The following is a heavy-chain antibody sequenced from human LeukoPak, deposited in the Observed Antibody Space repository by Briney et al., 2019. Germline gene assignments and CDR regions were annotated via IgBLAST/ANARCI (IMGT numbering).Heavy chain of an antibody. D-gene: IGHD2-21*01. CDR2: INHSGST. CDR3: ARSALLLIAFDI. J-gene: IGHJ3*02. V-gene: IGHV4-34*01. CDR1: GGSFSGYY. Sequence: SETLSLTCAVYGGSFSGYYWSWIRQPPGKGLEWIGEINHSGSTNYNPSLKSRVTISVDTSKNQFSLKLSSVTAADTAVYYCARSALLLIAFDIWGQGTMVTVSS.